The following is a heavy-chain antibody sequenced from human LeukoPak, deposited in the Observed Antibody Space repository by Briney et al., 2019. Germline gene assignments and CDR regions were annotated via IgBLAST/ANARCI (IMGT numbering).Heavy chain of an antibody. CDR2: INPSGGST. V-gene: IGHV1-46*01. Sequence: ASVKVSCKASGYTFTSYYMHWVRQAPGQGLEWMGIINPSGGSTSYAQKFQGRVTMTRDTSTSTVYMELSSLRSEDTAVYYCARGQTYCNSTSCYETAAAGTGDAFDIWGQGTMVTVSS. J-gene: IGHJ3*02. CDR3: ARGQTYCNSTSCYETAAAGTGDAFDI. D-gene: IGHD2-2*01. CDR1: GYTFTSYY.